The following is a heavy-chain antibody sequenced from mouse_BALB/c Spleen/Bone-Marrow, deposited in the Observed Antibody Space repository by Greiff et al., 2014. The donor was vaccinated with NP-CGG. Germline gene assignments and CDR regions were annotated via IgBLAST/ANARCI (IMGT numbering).Heavy chain of an antibody. V-gene: IGHV14-4*02. D-gene: IGHD2-1*01. CDR3: SYGNFAMDY. CDR2: IDPENGDT. J-gene: IGHJ4*01. CDR1: GFNIKDYY. Sequence: EVKLEESGAELVRSGASVKLSCTASGFNIKDYYMHWVKQRPEQGLEWIGWIDPENGDTEYAPKFQGKATMIADTSSNTAYLQLSSLTSEDTAVYYCSYGNFAMDYWGQGTSFTVSS.